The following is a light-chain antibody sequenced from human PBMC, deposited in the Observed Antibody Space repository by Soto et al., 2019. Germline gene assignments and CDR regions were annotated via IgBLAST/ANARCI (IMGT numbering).Light chain of an antibody. V-gene: IGLV1-47*02. Sequence: QLVLSQPPSASGTPGQRVTISCSGSSSNIGINFVYWYQQLPGTAPKLLIYSNNQRLSGVPDRFTGSRSGTSASLAIRGLQSEDEAEYYCAVWDDSLRAYVFGTGTKLTVL. CDR1: SSNIGINF. CDR2: SNN. J-gene: IGLJ1*01. CDR3: AVWDDSLRAYV.